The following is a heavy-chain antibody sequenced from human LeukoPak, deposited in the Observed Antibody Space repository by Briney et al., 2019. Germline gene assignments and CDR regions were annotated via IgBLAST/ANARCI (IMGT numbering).Heavy chain of an antibody. Sequence: PGGSLRLSCAASGFTFSSYSMNWVRQAPGKGLEWVSYISSSSSTIYYADSVKGRFTISRGNSKNTLYLQMNSLRAEDTAVYYCARSGVPKKYYFDYWGQGTLVTVSS. D-gene: IGHD3-10*01. J-gene: IGHJ4*02. CDR3: ARSGVPKKYYFDY. V-gene: IGHV3-48*01. CDR2: ISSSSSTI. CDR1: GFTFSSYS.